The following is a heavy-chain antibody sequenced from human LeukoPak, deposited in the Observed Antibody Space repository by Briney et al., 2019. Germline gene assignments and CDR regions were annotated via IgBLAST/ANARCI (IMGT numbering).Heavy chain of an antibody. CDR2: IYHSGST. V-gene: IGHV4-38-2*02. CDR3: ARVTLAGVGLEYYMDV. Sequence: PSETLSLTCTVSGGSISGYYWGWIRQPPGKGLEWIGSIYHSGSTYYNPSLKSRVTISVDTSKNQFSLKLSSVTAADTAVYYCARVTLAGVGLEYYMDVWGKGTTVTVSS. J-gene: IGHJ6*03. CDR1: GGSISGYY. D-gene: IGHD1-26*01.